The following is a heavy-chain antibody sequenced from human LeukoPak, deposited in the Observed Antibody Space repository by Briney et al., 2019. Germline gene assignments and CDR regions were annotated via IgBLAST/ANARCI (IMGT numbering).Heavy chain of an antibody. V-gene: IGHV3-33*01. CDR3: VRGVGVSRFNYFDP. J-gene: IGHJ5*02. CDR1: GFTFSSFG. CDR2: IWYDASDR. D-gene: IGHD5-24*01. Sequence: PGRSLTLSCAASGFTFSSFGMHWVRQAPGKGLEWVAVIWYDASDRYYADSVKGRFTISRDNSKNTLFLQMNSLRDDDTAVYYCVRGVGVSRFNYFDPWGQGTLVAVSS.